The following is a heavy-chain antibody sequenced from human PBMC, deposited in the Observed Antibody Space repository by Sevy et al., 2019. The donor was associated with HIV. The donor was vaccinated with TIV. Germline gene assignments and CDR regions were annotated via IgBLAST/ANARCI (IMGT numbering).Heavy chain of an antibody. CDR2: VSYDGSHK. Sequence: GGSLRLSCAVSGFTFSSYGMHWVRQAPGKGLEWVAVVSYDGSHKYYGESVKGRFTISRNNSKNTVSLQMNSLRDEDTAGYYCAKGSRATGSAFDVWGQGTIVTVSS. CDR1: GFTFSSYG. J-gene: IGHJ3*01. V-gene: IGHV3-30*18. CDR3: AKGSRATGSAFDV. D-gene: IGHD2-15*01.